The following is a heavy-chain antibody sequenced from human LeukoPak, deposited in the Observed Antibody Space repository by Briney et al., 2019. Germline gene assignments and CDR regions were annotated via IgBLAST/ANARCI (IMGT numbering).Heavy chain of an antibody. CDR1: GFTVSSNY. V-gene: IGHV3-53*01. Sequence: GGSLRLSCAASGFTVSSNYMSWVRQAPGKGLEWVSVIYSGGSTYYADSVKGRFTISRDNSKNTLYLQMNSLRAEDTAVYYCVRGLSGVSSWYFDLWGRGTLVSVSS. CDR2: IYSGGST. CDR3: VRGLSGVSSWYFDL. J-gene: IGHJ2*01. D-gene: IGHD7-27*01.